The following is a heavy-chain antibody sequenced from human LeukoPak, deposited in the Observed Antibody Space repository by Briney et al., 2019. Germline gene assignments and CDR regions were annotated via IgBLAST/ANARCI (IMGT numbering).Heavy chain of an antibody. Sequence: GGSLRLSCAASGFTFSSYSMNWVRQAPGKGLEWVSSISSSSSYIYYADSVKGRFTISRDNAKNSLYLQMNSLRAEDTAVYYCARGLLYYDSSGYYAPPFDYWGQGTLVTVSS. J-gene: IGHJ4*02. CDR1: GFTFSSYS. V-gene: IGHV3-21*01. CDR3: ARGLLYYDSSGYYAPPFDY. D-gene: IGHD3-22*01. CDR2: ISSSSSYI.